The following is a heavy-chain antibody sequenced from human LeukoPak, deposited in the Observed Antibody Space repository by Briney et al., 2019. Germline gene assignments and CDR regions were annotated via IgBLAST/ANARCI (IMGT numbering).Heavy chain of an antibody. Sequence: PSETLSLTCTVSGGSISPYYWSWIRQPPGKGLEWIGSIYYSGSTYYNPSLKSRVTISVDTSKNQFSLKLSSVTAADTAVYYCARDQKLVLDYWGQGTLVTVSS. D-gene: IGHD6-13*01. J-gene: IGHJ4*02. CDR1: GGSISPYY. V-gene: IGHV4-39*07. CDR3: ARDQKLVLDY. CDR2: IYYSGST.